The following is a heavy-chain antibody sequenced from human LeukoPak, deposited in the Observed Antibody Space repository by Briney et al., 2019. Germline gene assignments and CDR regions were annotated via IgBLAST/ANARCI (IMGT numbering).Heavy chain of an antibody. D-gene: IGHD3-22*01. CDR2: ISYGGNNK. V-gene: IGHV3-30*04. CDR3: ARGQFRLSDYDSSGFDY. Sequence: GGSLRLSCAASGFSFSNHAMHWVRQAPGKGLEWVAVISYGGNNKNYADSVKGRFTISRDNSKNTLYLQMISLRVEDTAVYYCARGQFRLSDYDSSGFDYWGQGTLVTVSS. J-gene: IGHJ4*02. CDR1: GFSFSNHA.